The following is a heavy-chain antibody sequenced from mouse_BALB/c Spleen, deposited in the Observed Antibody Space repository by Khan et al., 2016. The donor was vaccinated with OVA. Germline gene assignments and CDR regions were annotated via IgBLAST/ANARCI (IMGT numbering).Heavy chain of an antibody. Sequence: EVELVESGGGLVQPGGSLKLSCAASAFTFGTYTMSWVRQTPEKRLEWVAYISGGGITYYPDTVKGRFTISRDNAKNTLYLQMSSLKSEDTAMYYCTKSLYYYGSSHLFDDWGQGTTLTVSS. CDR1: AFTFGTYT. CDR2: ISGGGIT. D-gene: IGHD1-1*01. CDR3: TKSLYYYGSSHLFDD. J-gene: IGHJ2*01. V-gene: IGHV5-12-2*01.